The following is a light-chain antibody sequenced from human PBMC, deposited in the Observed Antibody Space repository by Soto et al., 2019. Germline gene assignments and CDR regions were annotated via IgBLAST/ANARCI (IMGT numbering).Light chain of an antibody. J-gene: IGLJ2*01. CDR1: SSDVGNYNL. V-gene: IGLV2-23*02. CDR3: CSFASSTTVI. CDR2: EVT. Sequence: QSALTRPASVSGSPGQSIAISCTGTSSDVGNYNLVSWYQQPPGEAPKLIIYEVTKRPSDVSNRFSGSKSGNTASLTISGLQAEDEADYYCCSFASSTTVIFGGGTKLTVL.